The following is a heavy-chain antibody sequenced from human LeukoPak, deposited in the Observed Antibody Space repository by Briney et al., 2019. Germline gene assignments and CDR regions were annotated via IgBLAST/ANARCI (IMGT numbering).Heavy chain of an antibody. CDR2: IHSDGSST. J-gene: IGHJ3*02. Sequence: GGSLRLSCAASGFTFSNYWMHWVRQAPGKGLVWVSRIHSDGSSTTSADSVKGRFTISRDNAENTLYLQMNSLRAEDTAVYYCARGNAHAFDIWGQGTMVTVSS. CDR3: ARGNAHAFDI. D-gene: IGHD1-1*01. V-gene: IGHV3-74*01. CDR1: GFTFSNYW.